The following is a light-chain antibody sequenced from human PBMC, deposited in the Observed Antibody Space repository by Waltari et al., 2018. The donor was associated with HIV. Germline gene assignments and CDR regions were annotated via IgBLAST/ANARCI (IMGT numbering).Light chain of an antibody. CDR2: EDN. CDR3: QSYDSSNQWV. J-gene: IGLJ3*02. CDR1: SGSIASNF. Sequence: NFMLAQPHSVSGSPGKTVTMSCTRSSGSIASNFVQWYRQRPVSSPTIVIYEDNQRPSGVPDRFSGSIDSSSNSASLTISGLKTEDEADYYCQSYDSSNQWVFGGGTKLTVL. V-gene: IGLV6-57*01.